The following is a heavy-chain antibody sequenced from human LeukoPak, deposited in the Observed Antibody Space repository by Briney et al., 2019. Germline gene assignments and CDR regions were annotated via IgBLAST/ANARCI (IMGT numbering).Heavy chain of an antibody. CDR2: ISYDGSNK. CDR3: AKQDLGGATAY. V-gene: IGHV3-30*18. D-gene: IGHD1-26*01. Sequence: GGSLRLSCAASGFIFSSYDMHWVRQAPGKGLEWVAVISYDGSNKYYADSVKGRFTISRDNSKNTLYLQVNSLRGEDTAVYYCAKQDLGGATAYWGQGTLVTVSP. J-gene: IGHJ4*02. CDR1: GFIFSSYD.